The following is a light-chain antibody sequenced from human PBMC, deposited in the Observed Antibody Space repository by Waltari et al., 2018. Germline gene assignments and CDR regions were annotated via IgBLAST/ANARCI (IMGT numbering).Light chain of an antibody. CDR3: QQYGSSPLT. V-gene: IGKV3-20*01. J-gene: IGKJ1*01. CDR2: NVS. Sequence: EVVLTQSPGTPSLSPGERATLSCRASQSISSSYLAWYQQKPGQAPRLLIYNVSSRATGIPVRFSGSGSGTDFTLTISRLEPEDFAVYYCQQYGSSPLTFGPGTKVEIK. CDR1: QSISSSY.